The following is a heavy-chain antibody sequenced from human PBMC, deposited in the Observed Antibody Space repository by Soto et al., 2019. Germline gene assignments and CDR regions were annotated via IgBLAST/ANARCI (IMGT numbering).Heavy chain of an antibody. CDR3: ARALGGSQSSFDY. CDR2: IYYSGST. D-gene: IGHD1-26*01. J-gene: IGHJ4*02. V-gene: IGHV4-59*01. CDR1: GGSISSYY. Sequence: QVRLQESGPGLVKPSETLSLTCTVSGGSISSYYWSWIRQPPGKGLEWIGYIYYSGSTNYNPSLKSRVTISVDTSKNQFSLKLSSVTAADTAVYYCARALGGSQSSFDYWGQGTLVTVSS.